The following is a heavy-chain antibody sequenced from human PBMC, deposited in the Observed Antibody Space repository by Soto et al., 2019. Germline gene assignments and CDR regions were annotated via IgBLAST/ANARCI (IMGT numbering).Heavy chain of an antibody. Sequence: SVSNAWMNSVRQAPGKGLEWVGRIKSKTDGGTTDYAAPVKGRFTISRDDSKNTLYLQMNSLKTEDTAVYYCSARGMATRFDDWGQGTLVTVSS. CDR2: IKSKTDGGTT. D-gene: IGHD5-12*01. CDR1: SVSNAW. J-gene: IGHJ4*02. CDR3: SARGMATRFDD. V-gene: IGHV3-15*07.